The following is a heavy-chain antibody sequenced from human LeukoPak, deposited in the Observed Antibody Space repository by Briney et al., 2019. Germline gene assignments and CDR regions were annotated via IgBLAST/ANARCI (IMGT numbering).Heavy chain of an antibody. J-gene: IGHJ6*02. CDR3: AREMYGSGSYNNVYYGMDV. CDR1: GFTFSSYG. V-gene: IGHV3-30*03. D-gene: IGHD3-10*01. Sequence: GGSLRLSCAASGFTFSSYGMHWVRQAPGKGLEWVAVISYDGSNKDYEDPVKGRFTISRDNAKNSLYLQMNSLRAEDTAVYYCAREMYGSGSYNNVYYGMDVWGQGTTVTVSS. CDR2: ISYDGSNK.